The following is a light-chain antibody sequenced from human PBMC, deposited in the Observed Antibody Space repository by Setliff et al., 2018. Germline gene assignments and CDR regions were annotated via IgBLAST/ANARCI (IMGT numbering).Light chain of an antibody. Sequence: QSALAQPPSASGSPGQSVTISCVGPSIGVSGYDYVSWYQQHPGKAPQLIIYDVTKRPSGVPDRFSGSRSGNTASLTVSGLQPEDEADYYCSCHTGVNNFVFGSGTKGTVL. V-gene: IGLV2-8*01. CDR3: SCHTGVNNFV. CDR1: SIGVSGYDY. J-gene: IGLJ1*01. CDR2: DVT.